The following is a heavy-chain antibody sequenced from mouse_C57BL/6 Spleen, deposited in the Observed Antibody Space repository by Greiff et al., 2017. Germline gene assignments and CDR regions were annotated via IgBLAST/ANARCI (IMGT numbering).Heavy chain of an antibody. Sequence: QVQLQQPGAELVKPGASVKMSCKASGYTFTSYWITWVKQRPGQGLEWIGDIYPGSGSTNYNEKFKSKATLTVDTSSSTAYMQLSSLTSEDSAVYYCARDDYDNGWFAYWGQGTLVIVSA. CDR1: GYTFTSYW. CDR2: IYPGSGST. J-gene: IGHJ3*01. V-gene: IGHV1-55*01. CDR3: ARDDYDNGWFAY. D-gene: IGHD2-4*01.